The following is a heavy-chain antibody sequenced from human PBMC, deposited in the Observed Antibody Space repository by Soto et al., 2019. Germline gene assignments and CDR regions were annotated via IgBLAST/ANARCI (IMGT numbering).Heavy chain of an antibody. J-gene: IGHJ3*02. V-gene: IGHV4-34*01. CDR2: ISHTGYT. CDR3: ARGAYSPDVFDS. D-gene: IGHD4-4*01. Sequence: SETLSLTCAVYGGSFSDYSWGWIRQPPGKGLELIGEISHTGYTNYNPSLKSRVTISVITTKRQFSLNLSXVTASGTDVFYWARGAYSPDVFDSCGEGTLVT. CDR1: GGSFSDYS.